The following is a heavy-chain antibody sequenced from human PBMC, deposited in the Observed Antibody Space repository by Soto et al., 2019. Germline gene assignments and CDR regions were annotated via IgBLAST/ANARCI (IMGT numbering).Heavy chain of an antibody. CDR3: ARDRVYSSGWEYGMDV. CDR1: GGPISSYY. J-gene: IGHJ6*02. V-gene: IGHV4-59*01. Sequence: SETLSLTCTVSGGPISSYYWTWIRQPPGKGLEWIGYIYDSGNTNYNPSLKSRVTMSADTSKNQFSLKLTSVTSADTAVYYCARDRVYSSGWEYGMDVWGQGTTVTVSS. D-gene: IGHD6-19*01. CDR2: IYDSGNT.